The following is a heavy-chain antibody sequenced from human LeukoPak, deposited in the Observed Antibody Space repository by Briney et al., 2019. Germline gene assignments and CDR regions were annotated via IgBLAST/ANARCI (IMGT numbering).Heavy chain of an antibody. D-gene: IGHD4-17*01. Sequence: GGSLRLSCAASGFPFSTYAMNWVRQAPGKGLEWVSVITGSGGFTQYADSVKGRFTISRDTSKNTLYLQINSLSVEDTAVYYCIVFGDSNHWGQGTLVTVSS. CDR2: ITGSGGFT. CDR1: GFPFSTYA. J-gene: IGHJ5*02. CDR3: IVFGDSNH. V-gene: IGHV3-23*01.